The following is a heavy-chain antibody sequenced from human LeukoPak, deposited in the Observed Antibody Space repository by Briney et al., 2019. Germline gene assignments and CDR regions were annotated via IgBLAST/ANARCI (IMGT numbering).Heavy chain of an antibody. CDR3: AKADIVVVGFDY. D-gene: IGHD2-2*01. V-gene: IGHV3-23*01. Sequence: PGGSLRLSCAASGFTFSSYGMSWVRQAPGKGLEWVSAISGSGGSTYYADSVKGRFTISRDNSKNTLYLQMNSLRAEDTAVYYCAKADIVVVGFDYWGQGTLVTVSS. CDR1: GFTFSSYG. CDR2: ISGSGGST. J-gene: IGHJ4*02.